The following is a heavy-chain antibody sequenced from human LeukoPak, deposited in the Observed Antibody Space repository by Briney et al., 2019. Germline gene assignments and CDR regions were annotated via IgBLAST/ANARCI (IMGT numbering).Heavy chain of an antibody. V-gene: IGHV3-7*03. D-gene: IGHD3-10*01. Sequence: GGSLRLSCAASGFTFSSYWMSWVRQAPGKGLEWVANIKQDGSEKYYVDSVKGRFTISRDNAKNSLYLQMNSLRAEDTAVYYCARGYGSGSYFSSGVDYWGQETLVTVSS. CDR3: ARGYGSGSYFSSGVDY. J-gene: IGHJ4*02. CDR2: IKQDGSEK. CDR1: GFTFSSYW.